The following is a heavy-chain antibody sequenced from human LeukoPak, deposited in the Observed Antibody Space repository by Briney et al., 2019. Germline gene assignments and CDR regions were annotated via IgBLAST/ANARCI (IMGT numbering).Heavy chain of an antibody. CDR3: ARGDASLQRNDALDI. Sequence: GGSLRLSCEASGFTFSAYAMTWVRQAPGQGLEWVSSIGSDNKPHYSESVKGRFAISRDNAKNSLTLQMKSLRAEDTALYYCARGDASLQRNDALDIWGQGTMVSVSS. J-gene: IGHJ3*02. CDR2: IGSDNKP. D-gene: IGHD3-16*01. V-gene: IGHV3-69-1*01. CDR1: GFTFSAYA.